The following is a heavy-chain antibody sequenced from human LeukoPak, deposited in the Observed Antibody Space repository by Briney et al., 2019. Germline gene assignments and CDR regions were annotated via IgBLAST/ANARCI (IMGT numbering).Heavy chain of an antibody. V-gene: IGHV4-31*03. CDR1: ADSLSSGGHY. CDR3: ARGGNRFGGFYYDY. Sequence: TLSLTCTVSADSLSSGGHYWAWIRQFPGKGLESIGFIHHSGRSRHNPSLKDRVAISVDTSRKQFALKLSSVTAADTAMYYCARGGNRFGGFYYDYWGQGIQVIVSS. J-gene: IGHJ4*02. D-gene: IGHD3-10*01. CDR2: IHHSGRS.